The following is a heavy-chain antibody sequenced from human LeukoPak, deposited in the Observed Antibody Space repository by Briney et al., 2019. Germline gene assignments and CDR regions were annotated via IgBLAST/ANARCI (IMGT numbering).Heavy chain of an antibody. V-gene: IGHV3-30*02. D-gene: IGHD1-26*01. CDR3: AKDGLGAKNNSPDY. J-gene: IGHJ4*02. CDR2: IRYDGSNK. CDR1: GFTFSSYA. Sequence: GGSLRLSCAASGFTFSSYAMSWVRQAPGKGLEWVAFIRYDGSNKYYADSVKGRFTISRDNSKNTLYLQMNSLRAEDTAVYYCAKDGLGAKNNSPDYWGQGTLVTVSS.